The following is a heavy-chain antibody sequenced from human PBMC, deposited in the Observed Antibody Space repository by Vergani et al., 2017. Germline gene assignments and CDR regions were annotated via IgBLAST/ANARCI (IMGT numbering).Heavy chain of an antibody. J-gene: IGHJ4*02. CDR2: ISSSSGYI. CDR3: ARVSRIQLWLWDY. D-gene: IGHD5-18*01. Sequence: EMQLVESGGGLVKPGGSLRLSCAASGFTFSSYSMNWVRQAPGKGLEWVSSISSSSGYIYYADSVKGRFTISRDNAKNSLYLQMNSLRAEDTAVYYCARVSRIQLWLWDYWGQGTLVTVSS. CDR1: GFTFSSYS. V-gene: IGHV3-21*01.